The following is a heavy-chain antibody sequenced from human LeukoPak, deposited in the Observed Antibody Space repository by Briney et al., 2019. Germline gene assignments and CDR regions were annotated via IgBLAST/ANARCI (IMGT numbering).Heavy chain of an antibody. CDR3: ARSHYYDSSGYSARWYYFDY. CDR1: GGSISSGDYY. J-gene: IGHJ4*02. D-gene: IGHD3-22*01. CDR2: IYYSGST. Sequence: SETLSLTCTVSGGSISSGDYYWSWIRQPPGKGLEWIGYIYYSGSTYYNPSLKSRVTMSVDTSKNQFSLKLSSVTAADTAVYYCARSHYYDSSGYSARWYYFDYWGQGTLVTVSS. V-gene: IGHV4-30-4*08.